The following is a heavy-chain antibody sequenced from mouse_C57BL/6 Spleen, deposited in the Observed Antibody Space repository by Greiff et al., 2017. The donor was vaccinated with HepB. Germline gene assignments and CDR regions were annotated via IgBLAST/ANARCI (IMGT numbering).Heavy chain of an antibody. Sequence: QVQLQQPGAELVMPGASVKLSCKASGYTFTSYWMHWVKQRPGQGLEWIGEIDPSDSYTNYNQKFKGKSTLTVDKSSSTAYIQLSSLTSEDSAVYYCARSIGTGSDYWGQGTTLTVSS. CDR3: ARSIGTGSDY. J-gene: IGHJ2*01. CDR2: IDPSDSYT. V-gene: IGHV1-69*01. D-gene: IGHD4-1*01. CDR1: GYTFTSYW.